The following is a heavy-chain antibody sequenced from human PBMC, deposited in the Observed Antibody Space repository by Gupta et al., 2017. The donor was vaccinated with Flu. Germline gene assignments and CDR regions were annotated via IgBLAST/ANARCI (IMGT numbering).Heavy chain of an antibody. D-gene: IGHD1-7*01. Sequence: VAVISYDGSNQWFVDPVRGRLTISRDKSKNTLYLQMNNLRPEDTAVYYCAKGGLHNGNYEGDDWGQGTLVTVSS. CDR3: AKGGLHNGNYEGDD. CDR2: ISYDGSNQ. J-gene: IGHJ4*02. V-gene: IGHV3-30*18.